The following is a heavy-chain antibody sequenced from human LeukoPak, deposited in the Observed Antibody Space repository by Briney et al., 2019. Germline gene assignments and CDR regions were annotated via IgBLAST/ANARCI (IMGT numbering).Heavy chain of an antibody. J-gene: IGHJ4*02. Sequence: GGSLRLSCAASGFTFSSYNMNWVRQAPGKGLERVSSISSSSSYIYHADSVKGRFTISRDNAKNSLYLQMNSPRAEDTAIYYCASLHYSSGWKTWGYYFDYWGQGTLVTVSS. CDR1: GFTFSSYN. D-gene: IGHD6-19*01. CDR3: ASLHYSSGWKTWGYYFDY. CDR2: ISSSSSYI. V-gene: IGHV3-21*01.